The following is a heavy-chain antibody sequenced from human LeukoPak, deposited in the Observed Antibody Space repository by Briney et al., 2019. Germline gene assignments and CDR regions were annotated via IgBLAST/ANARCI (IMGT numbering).Heavy chain of an antibody. CDR2: IWYDGSNK. CDR3: AREAPMVRGVIAYYFDY. D-gene: IGHD3-10*01. CDR1: GFTFSSYG. Sequence: GRSQRLSCAASGFTFSSYGMHWVRQAPGKGLEWVAVIWYDGSNKYYADSVKGRFTISRDNSKNTLYLQMNSLRAEDTAVYYCAREAPMVRGVIAYYFDYWGQGTLVTVSS. V-gene: IGHV3-33*01. J-gene: IGHJ4*02.